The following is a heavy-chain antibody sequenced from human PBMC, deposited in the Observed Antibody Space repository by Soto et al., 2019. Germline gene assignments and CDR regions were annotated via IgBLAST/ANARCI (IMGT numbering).Heavy chain of an antibody. CDR3: ARGGSSTSCFDP. D-gene: IGHD2-2*01. V-gene: IGHV4-34*01. CDR2: INHSGST. Sequence: QVQLQQWGAGLLKPSETLSLTCAVYGGSFSGYYWSWIRQPPGKGLEWIGEINHSGSTNYNPSLKSPVPITVSTSKNQFPLKLSFVTAADTAVYYCARGGSSTSCFDPWGQGTLVTVSS. J-gene: IGHJ5*02. CDR1: GGSFSGYY.